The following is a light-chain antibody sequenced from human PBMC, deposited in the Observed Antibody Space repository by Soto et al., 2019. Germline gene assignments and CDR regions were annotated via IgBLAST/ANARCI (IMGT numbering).Light chain of an antibody. CDR2: GVS. V-gene: IGKV1-39*01. J-gene: IGKJ2*01. CDR1: QSIGRY. Sequence: DIQMTQSPSSLSASVGDRVTITCRASQSIGRYLNWYQQKPGKAPKLLIDGVSSLQSGVPSRFSGSGSGTDFTLTITSLQPEDFATYYCQQSHNTPRTFGQGTKVEIK. CDR3: QQSHNTPRT.